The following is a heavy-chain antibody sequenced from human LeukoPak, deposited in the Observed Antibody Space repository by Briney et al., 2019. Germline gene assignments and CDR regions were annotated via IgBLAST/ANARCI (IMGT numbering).Heavy chain of an antibody. Sequence: GGSLRLSCAASGFPFNAYWMTWVRQAPGKGLEWVANIRQDGDTKYYVDSVKGRFTISRDNAKNSLFLQMNNLGAEDTAVYYCAVALSGSYVYYHTMDVWGQGTTVTVSS. J-gene: IGHJ6*02. CDR3: AVALSGSYVYYHTMDV. CDR2: IRQDGDTK. V-gene: IGHV3-7*01. CDR1: GFPFNAYW. D-gene: IGHD3-10*01.